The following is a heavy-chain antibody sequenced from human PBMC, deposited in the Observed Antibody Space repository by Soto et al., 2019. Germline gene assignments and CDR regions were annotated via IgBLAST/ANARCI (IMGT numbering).Heavy chain of an antibody. CDR3: ARVGYYGSGSYYNVNWFDP. CDR1: GFTFSSYS. V-gene: IGHV3-48*01. D-gene: IGHD3-10*01. Sequence: GGSLRLSCAASGFTFSSYSMNWVRQAPGKGLEWVSYISTSSSTIYYADSVKGRFTISRDNAKNSLYLQMNSLRAEDTAVYYCARVGYYGSGSYYNVNWFDPWGQGTLVTVSS. CDR2: ISTSSSTI. J-gene: IGHJ5*02.